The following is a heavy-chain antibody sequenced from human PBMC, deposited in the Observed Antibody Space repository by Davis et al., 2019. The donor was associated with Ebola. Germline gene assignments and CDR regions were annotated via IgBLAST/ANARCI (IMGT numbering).Heavy chain of an antibody. CDR2: IYYSGST. J-gene: IGHJ5*02. V-gene: IGHV4-30-4*01. D-gene: IGHD4-17*01. CDR3: ARDPFDDYGDYGP. Sequence: PSETLSLTCTVSGGSISSGDYYWSWIRQPPGKGLEWIGYIYYSGSTSYNPSLKSRVTISVDTSKNQFSLKLSSVTAADTAVYYCARDPFDDYGDYGPWGQGTLVTVSS. CDR1: GGSISSGDYY.